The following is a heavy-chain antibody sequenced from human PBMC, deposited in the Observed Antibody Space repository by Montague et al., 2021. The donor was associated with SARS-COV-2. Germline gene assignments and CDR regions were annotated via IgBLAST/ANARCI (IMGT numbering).Heavy chain of an antibody. J-gene: IGHJ4*02. CDR2: IYYTGNN. Sequence: SETLSLTCTVSGGSITNNIDYWAWIRQPPGQGLEWFGSIYYTGNNYYNLSLQSPVTISAVTSKIHFTLNLSSVTAAATAVYYCARLKRYFDSTGSPSAFDYWGQGTKVTVSS. D-gene: IGHD3-22*01. CDR1: GGSITNNIDY. CDR3: ARLKRYFDSTGSPSAFDY. V-gene: IGHV4-39*02.